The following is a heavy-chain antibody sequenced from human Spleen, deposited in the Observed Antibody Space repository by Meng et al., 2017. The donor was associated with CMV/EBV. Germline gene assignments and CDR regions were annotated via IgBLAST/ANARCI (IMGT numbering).Heavy chain of an antibody. Sequence: LTCTGSGGSVSNGNYYWSWIRQPPGKALEWIACIYYTGSTNYSPSLESRVTISVDTSNNQFSLKLSSVTAADTAVYYCARTVRGYFDLWGRGTLVTVSS. J-gene: IGHJ2*01. CDR3: ARTVRGYFDL. CDR1: GGSVSNGNYY. CDR2: IYYTGST. D-gene: IGHD3-10*02. V-gene: IGHV4-61*01.